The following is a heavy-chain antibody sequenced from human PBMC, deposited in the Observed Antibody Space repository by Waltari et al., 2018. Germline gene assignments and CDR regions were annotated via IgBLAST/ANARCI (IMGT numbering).Heavy chain of an antibody. CDR1: GYSISSGYY. V-gene: IGHV4-38-2*01. Sequence: QVQLQESGPGLVKPSETLSLTCAVSGYSISSGYYWGWIRQPPGKGLEWIGSIYHSGSTSYTPSLKSGVTISVDTSKNQFSLKLSSVTAADTAVYYCARAGYCSSTSCGEDNWFDPWGQGTLVTVSS. J-gene: IGHJ5*02. D-gene: IGHD2-2*01. CDR3: ARAGYCSSTSCGEDNWFDP. CDR2: IYHSGST.